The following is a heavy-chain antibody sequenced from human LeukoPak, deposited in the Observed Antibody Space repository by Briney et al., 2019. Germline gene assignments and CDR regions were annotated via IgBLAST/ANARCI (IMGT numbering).Heavy chain of an antibody. Sequence: PSETLSLTCTVSGGSISSSSYYWGWIRQPPGKGLEWIGSIYHSGSTYYNPSLKSRVTISVDRSKNQFSLKLSSVTAADTAVYYCARTGYSYGYFDYWGQGTLVTVSS. J-gene: IGHJ4*02. CDR3: ARTGYSYGYFDY. CDR1: GGSISSSSYY. V-gene: IGHV4-39*07. D-gene: IGHD5-18*01. CDR2: IYHSGST.